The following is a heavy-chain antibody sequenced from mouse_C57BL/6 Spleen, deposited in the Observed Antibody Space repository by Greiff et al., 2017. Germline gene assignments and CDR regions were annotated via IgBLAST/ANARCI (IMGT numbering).Heavy chain of an antibody. CDR2: IDPENGDT. CDR3: TTGEYYGSSFPYYAMDY. CDR1: GFNIKDDY. V-gene: IGHV14-4*01. J-gene: IGHJ4*01. D-gene: IGHD1-1*01. Sequence: EVKLQQSGAELVRPGASVKLSCTASGFNIKDDYMHWVKQRPEQGLEWIGWIDPENGDTEYASKFQGKATITADTSSNTAYLQLSSLTSEDTAVYYCTTGEYYGSSFPYYAMDYWGQGTSVTVSS.